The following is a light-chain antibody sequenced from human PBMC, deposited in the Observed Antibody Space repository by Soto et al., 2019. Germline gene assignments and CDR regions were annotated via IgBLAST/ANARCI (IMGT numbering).Light chain of an antibody. CDR1: QSIDSW. CDR2: KAS. CDR3: QQLNSYTIT. J-gene: IGKJ5*01. Sequence: DIQMTQSPSTVSASVGDRVTITCRATQSIDSWLAWYQQKPGKAPNLLIYKASTLESGVPSRLRGSGYGTDLTITISSMQTEDFDTYLCQQLNSYTITFGHGTRLEIK. V-gene: IGKV1-5*03.